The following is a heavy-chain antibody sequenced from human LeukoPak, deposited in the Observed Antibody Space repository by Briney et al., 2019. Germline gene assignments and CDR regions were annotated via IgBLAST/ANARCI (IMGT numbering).Heavy chain of an antibody. CDR3: AKDHVVVISTPIDY. CDR2: ISYDGSNR. CDR1: GFTFSSYG. V-gene: IGHV3-30*18. J-gene: IGHJ4*02. D-gene: IGHD3-22*01. Sequence: TGGSLRLSCAASGFTFSSYGMHWVRQAPGKGLEWVAVISYDGSNRYYADSVKGRFTISGDNSKNTLYLQMNSLRAEDTAVYYCAKDHVVVISTPIDYWGQGTLVTVSS.